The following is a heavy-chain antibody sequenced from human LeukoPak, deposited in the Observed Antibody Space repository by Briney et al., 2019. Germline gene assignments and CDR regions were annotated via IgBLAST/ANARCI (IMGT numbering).Heavy chain of an antibody. V-gene: IGHV1-8*03. D-gene: IGHD2-15*01. J-gene: IGHJ4*02. CDR2: MNPNSGNT. CDR3: ARDENCSGGNCYFI. CDR1: GYTFTSYD. Sequence: ASVKVSCKASGYTFTSYDINWVRQATGQGLEWMGWMNPNSGNTGYAQKFQGRVTITRNTSISTAYMELSSLRSEDTAVYYCARDENCSGGNCYFIWGQGTQVTVSS.